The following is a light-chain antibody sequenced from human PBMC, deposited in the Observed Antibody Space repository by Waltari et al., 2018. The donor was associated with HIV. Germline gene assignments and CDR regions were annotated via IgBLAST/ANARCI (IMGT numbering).Light chain of an antibody. Sequence: SYVLTQPPSVSVAPGQTASITWGGNNIRSKSVHWHQQKPGQAPAVVVCDDYDRPSGIPERFSHSNSDNTATLTINRVEDGDEADYYCQVWDSTNGHQGVFGGGTKLTVL. CDR2: DDY. V-gene: IGLV3-21*02. CDR3: QVWDSTNGHQGV. J-gene: IGLJ3*02. CDR1: NIRSKS.